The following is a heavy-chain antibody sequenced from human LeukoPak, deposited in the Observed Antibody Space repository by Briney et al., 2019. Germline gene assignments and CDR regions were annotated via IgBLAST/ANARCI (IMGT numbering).Heavy chain of an antibody. CDR3: AREGLTTVTWFDP. CDR2: INPNSGGT. V-gene: IGHV1-2*02. Sequence: ASVKVSCKASGYTFISYDLNWVRQAPGQGLECMGWINPNSGGTNYAQKFQGGVTMTRDTSISTAYMELSSLRSEDTAVYYCAREGLTTVTWFDPWGQGTLVTVSS. J-gene: IGHJ5*02. CDR1: GYTFISYD. D-gene: IGHD4-17*01.